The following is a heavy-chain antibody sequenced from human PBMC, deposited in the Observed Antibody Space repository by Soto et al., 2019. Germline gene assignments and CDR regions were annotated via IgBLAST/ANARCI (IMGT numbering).Heavy chain of an antibody. V-gene: IGHV1-2*04. CDR1: GYTFTGYY. CDR3: ARAATYYDILTAFDY. Sequence: QVQLVQSGAEVKKPXASVKVSCKASGYTFTGYYMHWVRQAPGQGLEWMGWINPNSGGTNYAQKFQGWVTMTRDTSISTAYMELSRLRSDDTAVYYCARAATYYDILTAFDYWGQGTLVTVSS. CDR2: INPNSGGT. J-gene: IGHJ4*02. D-gene: IGHD3-9*01.